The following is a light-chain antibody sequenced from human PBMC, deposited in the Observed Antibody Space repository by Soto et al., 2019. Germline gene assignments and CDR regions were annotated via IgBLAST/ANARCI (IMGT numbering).Light chain of an antibody. V-gene: IGKV1-5*01. CDR2: DAS. Sequence: DIEMTQSPSTLSASVGERVTISCRANQSISNLLAWYQQKPGKAPELLIYDASSLESGVPSRFRGSGSGTEFTLTISSLQPYDFATYYCQQYNTFSWTFGQGTNVEIK. CDR1: QSISNL. J-gene: IGKJ1*01. CDR3: QQYNTFSWT.